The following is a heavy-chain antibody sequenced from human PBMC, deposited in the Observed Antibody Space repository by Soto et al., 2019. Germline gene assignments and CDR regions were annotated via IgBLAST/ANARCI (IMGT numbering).Heavy chain of an antibody. J-gene: IGHJ4*02. CDR2: IYPGDSET. CDR1: GYNFTTFW. V-gene: IGHV5-51*01. CDR3: ARLGFPGAIYFDS. Sequence: GESRKISCNGSGYNFTTFWIGWVRQMPGKGLEWMGIIYPGDSETKYSPDFEGQVTISADRSTNTAYLQWRSLRASDTAMYYCARLGFPGAIYFDSWGLGTLVTVSS.